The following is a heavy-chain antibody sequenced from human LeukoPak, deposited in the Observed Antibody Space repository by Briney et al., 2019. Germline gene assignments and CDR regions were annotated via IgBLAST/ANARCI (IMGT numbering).Heavy chain of an antibody. Sequence: SETLSLTCTVSGGSISSGGYYWSWIRQHPGNGLEWIGYIYYSGSTYYNPSLKSRVTISVDTSKNQFSLKLSSVTAADTAVYYCARGPEYWLPDYYYYGMDVWGQGTTVTVSS. D-gene: IGHD2/OR15-2a*01. J-gene: IGHJ6*02. CDR2: IYYSGST. V-gene: IGHV4-31*03. CDR1: GGSISSGGYY. CDR3: ARGPEYWLPDYYYYGMDV.